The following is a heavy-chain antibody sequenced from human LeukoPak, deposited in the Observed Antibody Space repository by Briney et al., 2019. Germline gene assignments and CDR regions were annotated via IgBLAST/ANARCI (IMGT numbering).Heavy chain of an antibody. CDR2: FDPEEGKT. D-gene: IGHD4-23*01. CDR3: AIFGGNPLNWFDP. Sequence: ASVKVSCKVSGYPFSEISMHWVRQAPGKGLEWMGGFDPEEGKTIYAQKFQGRVIMAEDTSTDTAYMEMTSLTSEDTAVYFCAIFGGNPLNWFDPWGPGTLVIVSS. J-gene: IGHJ5*02. V-gene: IGHV1-24*01. CDR1: GYPFSEIS.